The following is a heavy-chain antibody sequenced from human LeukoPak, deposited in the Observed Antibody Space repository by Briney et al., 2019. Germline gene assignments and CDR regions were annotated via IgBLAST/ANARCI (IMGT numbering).Heavy chain of an antibody. Sequence: PGGSLRLSCAASGFTFSSYWMSWVRQAPGKGLEWVANIKQDGSEKYYVDSVKGRFTISRDNAKNSLYLQMNSLRAEDTAVYYCARDLYSGAYSYDYWGQGTLVTVSS. V-gene: IGHV3-7*01. CDR3: ARDLYSGAYSYDY. J-gene: IGHJ4*02. D-gene: IGHD5-12*01. CDR1: GFTFSSYW. CDR2: IKQDGSEK.